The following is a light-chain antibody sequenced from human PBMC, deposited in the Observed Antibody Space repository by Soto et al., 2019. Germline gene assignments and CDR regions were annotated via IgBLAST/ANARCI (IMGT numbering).Light chain of an antibody. CDR3: GADHGSGSNFVVV. CDR2: VGTGGIVG. J-gene: IGLJ2*01. Sequence: QLVLTQPPSASASLGASVTLTCTLSSGYSNYKVDWYQQRPGKGPRFVMQVGTGGIVGSKGDGIPDRFSVLGSGLNRYLTIKNIQEEDESDYHCGADHGSGSNFVVVFGGGTKLTVL. CDR1: SGYSNYK. V-gene: IGLV9-49*01.